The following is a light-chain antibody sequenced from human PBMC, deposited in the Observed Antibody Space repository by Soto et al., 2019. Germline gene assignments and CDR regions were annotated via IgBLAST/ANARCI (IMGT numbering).Light chain of an antibody. CDR2: DVS. V-gene: IGLV2-14*01. Sequence: QSVLTQPASVSGSPGQSITISCTGTSSDVGGYNYVSWYQQHPGTAPKFMIYDVSNRPSGVSNRFSGSKSGNTASLTISGLQAEDEADYHCSSYTTSNTRQIVFGTGTKLTVL. CDR3: SSYTTSNTRQIV. CDR1: SSDVGGYNY. J-gene: IGLJ1*01.